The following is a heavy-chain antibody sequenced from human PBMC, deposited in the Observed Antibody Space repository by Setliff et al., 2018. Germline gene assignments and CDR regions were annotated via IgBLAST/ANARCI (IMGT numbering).Heavy chain of an antibody. J-gene: IGHJ4*02. V-gene: IGHV4-4*07. CDR2: IYIGGSA. CDR3: ARSFSRREKFLLDY. Sequence: SETLSLTCTVSGGSISSYYWSWIRQPAGKGLEWIGHIYIGGSANYNPPLKSRVTISMDTSKNQFSLKVSSVTAADTAVYYCARSFSRREKFLLDYWGQGALVTVSS. CDR1: GGSISSYY.